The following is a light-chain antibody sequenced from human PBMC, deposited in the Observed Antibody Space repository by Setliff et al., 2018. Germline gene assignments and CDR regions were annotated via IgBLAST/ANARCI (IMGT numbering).Light chain of an antibody. CDR1: TSDVGGHNY. Sequence: QSALTQSASVSGFPGQSITISCTGTTSDVGGHNYVSWYQQHPGKAPKLMIYDVSNRPSGISNRFSGSKSGNTASLTISGLQAEDEADYYCNSYTGGSTYVFGTGTKVTVL. V-gene: IGLV2-14*03. CDR2: DVS. CDR3: NSYTGGSTYV. J-gene: IGLJ1*01.